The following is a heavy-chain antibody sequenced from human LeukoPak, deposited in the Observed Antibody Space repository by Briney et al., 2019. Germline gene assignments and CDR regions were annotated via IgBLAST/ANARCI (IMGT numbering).Heavy chain of an antibody. CDR2: LYYSGST. Sequence: PSETLSLTCTVSGDSLSSRSYYWGWIRQPPGKGLEWIGSLYYSGSTYYNPSLKSRVTISVDTSKNQFSLKLSSVTAADTAVYYCARVRLRYSSYFDYWGQGTLVTVSS. V-gene: IGHV4-39*07. D-gene: IGHD6-6*01. CDR3: ARVRLRYSSYFDY. CDR1: GDSLSSRSYY. J-gene: IGHJ4*02.